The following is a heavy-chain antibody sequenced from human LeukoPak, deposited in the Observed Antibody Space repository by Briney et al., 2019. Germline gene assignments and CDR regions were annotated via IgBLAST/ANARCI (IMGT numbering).Heavy chain of an antibody. CDR1: GYTFTSYD. J-gene: IGHJ6*02. CDR3: ARSYGSGSWWRRYYYYGMDV. V-gene: IGHV1-8*01. Sequence: GASVKVSCKASGYTFTSYDINWVRQATGQGLEWMGWMNPNSGNTGYAQKFQGRVTMTRNTSISTAYMELSSLRSEDTAVYYCARSYGSGSWWRRYYYYGMDVWGQGTTVTVSS. CDR2: MNPNSGNT. D-gene: IGHD3-10*01.